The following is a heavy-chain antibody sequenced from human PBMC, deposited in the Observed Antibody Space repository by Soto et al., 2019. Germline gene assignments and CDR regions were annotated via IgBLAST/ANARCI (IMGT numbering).Heavy chain of an antibody. V-gene: IGHV3-30*18. J-gene: IGHJ4*02. CDR1: GFTFSSYG. D-gene: IGHD2-21*01. CDR2: ISYDGSDK. CDR3: AKWGGDRSYFDY. Sequence: QVQLVESGGGVVQPGRSLRLSCAASGFTFSSYGMHWVRQAPGKGLEWVAVISYDGSDKYYADSVKGRFTISRDNSKNTLDLQMNSLRAEDTAVYYCAKWGGDRSYFDYWGQGTLVTVSS.